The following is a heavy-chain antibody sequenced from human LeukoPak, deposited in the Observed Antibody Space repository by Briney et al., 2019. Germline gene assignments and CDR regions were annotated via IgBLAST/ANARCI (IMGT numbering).Heavy chain of an antibody. CDR3: ASKGYTSNLGAYYFEH. J-gene: IGHJ4*02. Sequence: GGSLRLSCVVSGFDFSSYSINWVRQAPGQGLEWVSEISGSGNFKKYADSVIGRFTISRDNAKTSVYLQLNDLRAEDTAVYYCASKGYTSNLGAYYFEHWGQGSLVTVSS. CDR1: GFDFSSYS. D-gene: IGHD6-13*01. CDR2: ISGSGNFK. V-gene: IGHV3-21*06.